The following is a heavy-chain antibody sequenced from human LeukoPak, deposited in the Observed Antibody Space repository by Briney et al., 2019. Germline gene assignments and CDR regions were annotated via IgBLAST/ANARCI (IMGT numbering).Heavy chain of an antibody. D-gene: IGHD6-13*01. CDR3: ARESIAAAGSYLFDY. CDR2: IYTSGST. J-gene: IGHJ4*02. Sequence: PSETLSLTCTVSGGSISSYCWSWIRQPAGKGLEWIGRIYTSGSTNYNPSLKSRVTMSVDTSKNQFSLKLSSVTAADTAVYYCARESIAAAGSYLFDYWGQGTLVTVSS. V-gene: IGHV4-4*07. CDR1: GGSISSYC.